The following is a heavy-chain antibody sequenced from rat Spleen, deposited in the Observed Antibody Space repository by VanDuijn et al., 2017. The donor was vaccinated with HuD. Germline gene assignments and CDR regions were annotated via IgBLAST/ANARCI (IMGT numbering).Heavy chain of an antibody. D-gene: IGHD3-4*01. CDR2: IWSGGST. CDR3: ARANRETYAHFDY. V-gene: IGHV2-4*01. Sequence: QVQLKESGPGLVQPSQTLSLTCTVSGFSLTSNGVSWVRQPPGKGLEWMGVIWSGGSTAHNSLLISRRSISRDISKSQVFLKMNRLQTEDTATYYCARANRETYAHFDYWGQEPWSPCPQ. CDR1: GFSLTSNG. J-gene: IGHJ1*01.